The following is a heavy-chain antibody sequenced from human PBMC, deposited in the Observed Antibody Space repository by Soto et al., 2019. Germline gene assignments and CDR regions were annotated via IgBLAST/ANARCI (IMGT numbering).Heavy chain of an antibody. V-gene: IGHV4-31*03. Sequence: SETLSLTCTVSGCSVSSGGYYWSWIRQHPGTGLEWIGYIYYSGTTYFNPSLKSRASISLDTSKNEFSLKLTSVTAADTAVYYCARRALPQCINGVCYKDGFWDYWGQGALVTVS. CDR2: IYYSGTT. CDR1: GCSVSSGGYY. J-gene: IGHJ4*02. CDR3: ARRALPQCINGVCYKDGFWDY. D-gene: IGHD2-8*01.